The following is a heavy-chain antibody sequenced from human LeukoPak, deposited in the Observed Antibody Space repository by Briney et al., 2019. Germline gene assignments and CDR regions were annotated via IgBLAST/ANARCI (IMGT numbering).Heavy chain of an antibody. CDR2: INHSGST. V-gene: IGHV4-34*01. J-gene: IGHJ4*02. CDR3: ARVSYDSSGYYDY. D-gene: IGHD3-22*01. CDR1: GGTFSGYY. Sequence: PSETLSLTCAGYGGTFSGYYWSWIRQPPGKGLEWIGEINHSGSTNYNPSLKRRVTISVDTSKNQFSLKLSSVTAADTAVYYCARVSYDSSGYYDYWGQGTLVTVSS.